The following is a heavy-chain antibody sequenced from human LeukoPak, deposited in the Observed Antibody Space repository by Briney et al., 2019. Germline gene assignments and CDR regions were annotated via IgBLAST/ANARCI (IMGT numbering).Heavy chain of an antibody. Sequence: ASVKVSCKASGYTFTSYYMHWVRQAPGQGLEWMRIINPSGGSTSYAQKFQGRVTMTRDMSTSTVYMELSSLRSEDTAVYYCARGIAAAGTAANWFDPWGQGTLVTVSS. CDR3: ARGIAAAGTAANWFDP. CDR1: GYTFTSYY. D-gene: IGHD6-13*01. J-gene: IGHJ5*02. CDR2: INPSGGST. V-gene: IGHV1-46*01.